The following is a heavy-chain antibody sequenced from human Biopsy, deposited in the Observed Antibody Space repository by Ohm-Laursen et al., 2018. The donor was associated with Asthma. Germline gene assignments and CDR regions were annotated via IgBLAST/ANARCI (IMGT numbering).Heavy chain of an antibody. Sequence: SLRLSCTASGFTFSAYTLAWVRQTPGKGLVWVSAISPSGNRTNYEDSVKGRFAISRDNSKNTVYLRIASLRAEDTAVYYCAKGVCVGAFHFDSWGRGALVIVSS. CDR3: AKGVCVGAFHFDS. D-gene: IGHD1-26*01. J-gene: IGHJ4*02. CDR2: ISPSGNRT. V-gene: IGHV3-23*05. CDR1: GFTFSAYT.